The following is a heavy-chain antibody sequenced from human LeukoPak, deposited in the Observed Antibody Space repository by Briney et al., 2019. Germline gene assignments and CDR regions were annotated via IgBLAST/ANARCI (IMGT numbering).Heavy chain of an antibody. V-gene: IGHV4-39*07. J-gene: IGHJ6*03. Sequence: PSETLSLTCTVSGGSISTSSYYWGWVRQPPGKGLEWIGNIFYSGSTYYSPSLKSRVTISLDTSRNQFSLKLNSVTAADTAVYYCARRSGSYYYYYYYMDVWGKGTTVTISS. CDR1: GGSISTSSYY. CDR2: IFYSGST. D-gene: IGHD1-26*01. CDR3: ARRSGSYYYYYYYMDV.